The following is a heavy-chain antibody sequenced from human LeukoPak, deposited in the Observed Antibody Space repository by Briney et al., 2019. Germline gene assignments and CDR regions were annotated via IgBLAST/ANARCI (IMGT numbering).Heavy chain of an antibody. V-gene: IGHV4-39*07. CDR3: ARGKRVLAVAGGKRNKNWFDP. D-gene: IGHD6-19*01. J-gene: IGHJ5*02. CDR2: IYYSGST. CDR1: GGSISSSSYY. Sequence: SETLSLTCTVSGGSISSSSYYWGWIRQPPGKGLEWIGSIYYSGSTYYNPSLKSRVTISVDTSKNQFSLKLSSVTAADTAVYYCARGKRVLAVAGGKRNKNWFDPWGQGTLVTVSS.